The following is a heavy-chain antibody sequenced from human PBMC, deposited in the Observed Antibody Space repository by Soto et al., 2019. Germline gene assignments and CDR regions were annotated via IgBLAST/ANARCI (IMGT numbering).Heavy chain of an antibody. J-gene: IGHJ4*02. D-gene: IGHD3-22*01. CDR2: FDPEGGEA. CDR3: ATGTYDSSGYRGPVIDY. V-gene: IGHV1-24*01. Sequence: ASVKVSCKISGHNLTEFSIHWVRQAPGKGLEWMGGFDPEGGEAIYAQKWPGRVTVTEDTVTDTAYMELSGLKSDDTAVYYCATGTYDSSGYRGPVIDYWGQGTLVTVSS. CDR1: GHNLTEFS.